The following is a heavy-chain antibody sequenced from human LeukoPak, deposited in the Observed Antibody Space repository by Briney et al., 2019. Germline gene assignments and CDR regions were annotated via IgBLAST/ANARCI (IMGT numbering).Heavy chain of an antibody. CDR1: GFTFSDYY. V-gene: IGHV3-11*01. Sequence: GGSLRLPCAASGFTFSDYYMSWIRQAPGKGLEWVSYISSSGSTIYYADSVKGRFTISRDNAKNSLYLQMNSLRAEDTAVYYCARDGYYYDSSGYYSDYWGQGTLVTVSS. CDR2: ISSSGSTI. CDR3: ARDGYYYDSSGYYSDY. D-gene: IGHD3-22*01. J-gene: IGHJ4*02.